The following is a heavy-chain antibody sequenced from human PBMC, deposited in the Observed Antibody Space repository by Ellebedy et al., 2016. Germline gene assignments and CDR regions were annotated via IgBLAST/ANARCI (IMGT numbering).Heavy chain of an antibody. Sequence: GESLKISCAASGFTFSSYAMHWVRQAPGKGLEWVAVISYDGSNKYYADSVKGRFTISRDNSKNTLYLQMNSLRAEDTAVYYCARGGYNWNDAALVDYWGQGTLVTVSS. CDR1: GFTFSSYA. J-gene: IGHJ4*02. D-gene: IGHD1-1*01. V-gene: IGHV3-30*04. CDR2: ISYDGSNK. CDR3: ARGGYNWNDAALVDY.